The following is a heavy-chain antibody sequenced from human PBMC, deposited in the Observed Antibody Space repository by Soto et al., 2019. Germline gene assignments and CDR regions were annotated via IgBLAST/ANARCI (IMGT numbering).Heavy chain of an antibody. D-gene: IGHD3-16*02. J-gene: IGHJ4*02. CDR1: GFTFSSYA. CDR3: ARAPGLYPDF. V-gene: IGHV3-30-3*01. CDR2: ISDDGSNK. Sequence: GGSLRLSCAASGFTFSSYAMHWVRQAPGKGLEWVAVISDDGSNKYYADSVKGRFTISRDNSKNTLYLQMNSLRAEDTAVCYCARAPGLYPDFWGQGTMVTVSS.